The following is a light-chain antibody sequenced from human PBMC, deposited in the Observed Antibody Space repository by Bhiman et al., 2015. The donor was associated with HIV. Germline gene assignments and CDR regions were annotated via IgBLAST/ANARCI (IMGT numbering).Light chain of an antibody. J-gene: IGLJ2*01. V-gene: IGLV6-57*03. Sequence: NFMLTQPHSVSESPGKTVTISCTRSSGSIASNSVQWYQKRPGSAPTTVIFEDNQRPSGVPDRFSGSIDSSSNSASLTISGLKTEDEADYYCQSYDSINHKLVFGGGTKLTVL. CDR3: QSYDSINHKLV. CDR1: SGSIASNS. CDR2: EDN.